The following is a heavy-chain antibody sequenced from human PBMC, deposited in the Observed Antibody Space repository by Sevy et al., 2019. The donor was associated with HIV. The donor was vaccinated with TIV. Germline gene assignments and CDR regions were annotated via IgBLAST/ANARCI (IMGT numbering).Heavy chain of an antibody. CDR1: GYTFTGYY. V-gene: IGHV1-2*02. J-gene: IGHJ5*02. Sequence: ASVKVSCKASGYTFTGYYIHWVRQAPGQGLEWMGGINPHSGGTNYAQKSQGRVTMTRDTSISTAYMELSRLRSDDTAVYYCARDKRAISAAAPDWFDPWGQGTPVTVSS. CDR2: INPHSGGT. CDR3: ARDKRAISAAAPDWFDP. D-gene: IGHD6-13*01.